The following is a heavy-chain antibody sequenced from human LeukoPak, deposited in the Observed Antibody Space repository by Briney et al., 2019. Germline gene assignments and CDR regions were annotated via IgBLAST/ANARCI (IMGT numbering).Heavy chain of an antibody. CDR2: IIPIFGTT. V-gene: IGHV1-69*01. D-gene: IGHD1-14*01. CDR1: GGIFSSHA. J-gene: IGHJ4*02. CDR3: ASRTGSANFDY. Sequence: SVMVSCKASGGIFSSHAISWVRQAPGQGLEWMGGIIPIFGTTNYAQKFQGRVTITADESTSTTYMELSSLRSEDTAVYYCASRTGSANFDYWGQGTLVTVSS.